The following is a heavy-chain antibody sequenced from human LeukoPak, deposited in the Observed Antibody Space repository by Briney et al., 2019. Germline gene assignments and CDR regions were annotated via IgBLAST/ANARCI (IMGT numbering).Heavy chain of an antibody. CDR2: IRYDGSNI. CDR1: GFTFSNYG. V-gene: IGHV3-30*02. CDR3: AKDCSSTSCYYP. Sequence: GGSLRLSCAASGFTFSNYGMHWVRQAPGKGLEWVAFIRYDGSNIYYADSVKGRFTISRDNSKNTLYLQMSSLRAEDTAMYYCAKDCSSTSCYYPWGQGTLVTVSS. D-gene: IGHD2-2*01. J-gene: IGHJ5*02.